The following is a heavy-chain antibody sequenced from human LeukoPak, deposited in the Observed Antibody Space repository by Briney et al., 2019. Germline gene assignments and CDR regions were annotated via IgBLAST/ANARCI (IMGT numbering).Heavy chain of an antibody. CDR3: AREVPKKYYFDY. V-gene: IGHV3-48*03. Sequence: GGSLRLSCAASGFIFSDYKMHWVRQAPGKGLEWIAYISGSGATMYYADSVGGRFSVSRDNAKNSVFLQMNSLGAEDTAIYYCAREVPKKYYFDYWGQGTLITVSS. D-gene: IGHD2/OR15-2a*01. CDR2: ISGSGATM. J-gene: IGHJ4*02. CDR1: GFIFSDYK.